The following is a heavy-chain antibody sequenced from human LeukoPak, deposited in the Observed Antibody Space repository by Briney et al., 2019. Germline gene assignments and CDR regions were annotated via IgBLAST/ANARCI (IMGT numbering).Heavy chain of an antibody. J-gene: IGHJ6*02. V-gene: IGHV3-74*01. CDR3: AVYSSSWYYYYYGMDV. CDR2: INSDGSST. CDR1: GFTFSSYW. Sequence: PGGSLRLSCAASGFTFSSYWMHWVRQAPGKGLVWVSRINSDGSSTSYADSVKGRFTISRDNAKNTLYLQMNSLRAEDTAVYYCAVYSSSWYYYYYGMDVWGQGTTVTVSS. D-gene: IGHD6-13*01.